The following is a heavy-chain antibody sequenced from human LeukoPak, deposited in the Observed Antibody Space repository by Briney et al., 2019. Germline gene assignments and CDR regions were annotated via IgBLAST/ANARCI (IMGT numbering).Heavy chain of an antibody. Sequence: PGGSLRLSCTASGLTLSYYSMNWVRQVPGKGLEWVSSISSSSSYIYYADSVKGRFTISRDNAKKSLYLQMNSLRVEDTAVYYCARGGSYLSAFDIWGQGTMVTVSS. CDR3: ARGGSYLSAFDI. D-gene: IGHD1-26*01. V-gene: IGHV3-21*01. CDR2: ISSSSSYI. J-gene: IGHJ3*02. CDR1: GLTLSYYS.